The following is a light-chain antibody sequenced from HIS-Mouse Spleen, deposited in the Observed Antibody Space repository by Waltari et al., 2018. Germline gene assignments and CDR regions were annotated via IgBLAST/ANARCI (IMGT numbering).Light chain of an antibody. CDR1: SSDVGGYNY. Sequence: QSALTQPASVSGSPGQSLTISCTGTSSDVGGYNYVSWHQQHPGKAPKLMIYDVSNRPSGVSNRFSGSKSGNTASLTISGLQAEDEADYYCSSYTSSSTLVFGGGTKLTVL. CDR2: DVS. CDR3: SSYTSSSTLV. J-gene: IGLJ2*01. V-gene: IGLV2-14*03.